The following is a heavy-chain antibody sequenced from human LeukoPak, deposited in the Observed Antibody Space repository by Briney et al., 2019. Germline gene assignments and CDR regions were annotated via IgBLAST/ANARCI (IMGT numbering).Heavy chain of an antibody. CDR3: ARRPTYYDFWSGYYSY. J-gene: IGHJ4*02. V-gene: IGHV4-34*01. CDR2: INHSGST. Sequence: SETLSLTCAVYGGSFSGYYWSWIRQPPGKGLEWIGEINHSGSTNYNPSHKSRVTISVDTSKNQFSLKLSSVTAADTAVYYCARRPTYYDFWSGYYSYWGQGTLVTVSS. CDR1: GGSFSGYY. D-gene: IGHD3-3*01.